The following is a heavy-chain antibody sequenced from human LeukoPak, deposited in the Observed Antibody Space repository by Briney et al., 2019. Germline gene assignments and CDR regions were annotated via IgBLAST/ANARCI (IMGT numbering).Heavy chain of an antibody. CDR1: GFTFSNYW. Sequence: GGSLRLSCEASGFTFSNYWMNWVRQAPGKGLEWVANIKPDDSERYYVDSVKGRFTISRDNAKDSVYLQMNSLRAGDTAVYYCAELGITMIGGVWGKGTTVTISS. CDR3: AELGITMIGGV. V-gene: IGHV3-7*01. D-gene: IGHD3-10*02. CDR2: IKPDDSER. J-gene: IGHJ6*04.